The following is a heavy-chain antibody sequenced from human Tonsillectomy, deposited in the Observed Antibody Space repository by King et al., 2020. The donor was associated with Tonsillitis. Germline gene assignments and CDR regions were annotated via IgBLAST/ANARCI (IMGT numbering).Heavy chain of an antibody. Sequence: VQLQQWGAGLLKPSETLSLTCAVYGGSFSGYYWSWIRQPPGKGLEWIGEINHSGSTNYNPSLKSRVTISVDTSKNRFSLKLSSVTAADTAVYYCARGRRRVTIFFDYWGQGTLVTVSS. CDR1: GGSFSGYY. J-gene: IGHJ4*02. CDR3: ARGRRRVTIFFDY. V-gene: IGHV4-34*01. D-gene: IGHD3-9*01. CDR2: INHSGST.